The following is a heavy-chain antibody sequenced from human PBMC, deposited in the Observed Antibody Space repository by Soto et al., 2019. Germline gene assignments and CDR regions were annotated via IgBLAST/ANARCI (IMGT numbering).Heavy chain of an antibody. V-gene: IGHV1-46*01. Sequence: ASVKVSCKASGYTFTSYYMHWVRQAPGQGLEWMGIINPSGGSTSYAQKFQGRVTITRDTSASTTYMEVSSLRSEDTAVYYCARTKNIVLLPAALDYWGQGTLVTVSS. J-gene: IGHJ4*02. D-gene: IGHD2-2*01. CDR3: ARTKNIVLLPAALDY. CDR1: GYTFTSYY. CDR2: INPSGGST.